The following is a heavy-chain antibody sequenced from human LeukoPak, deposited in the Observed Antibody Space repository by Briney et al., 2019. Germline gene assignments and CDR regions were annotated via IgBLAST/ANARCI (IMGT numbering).Heavy chain of an antibody. CDR3: ARGVAYCGGDCYPEY. CDR1: GYTFTSYG. J-gene: IGHJ4*02. D-gene: IGHD2-21*02. CDR2: ISAYNGNT. Sequence: ASVKVSCKASGYTFTSYGISWVRQAPGQGLEWMGWISAYNGNTNYAQKLQGRVTMTTDTSTSTAYMELRSLRSDDTAVYYCARGVAYCGGDCYPEYWGQGTLVTVSS. V-gene: IGHV1-18*01.